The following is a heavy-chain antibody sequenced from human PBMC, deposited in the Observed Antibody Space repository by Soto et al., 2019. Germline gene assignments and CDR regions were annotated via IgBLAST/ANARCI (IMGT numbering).Heavy chain of an antibody. Sequence: QVQLVQSGAEVKMPGTSVKVSCKASGCKFTSYTFSWVRQVPGQGLEWMGRIIPIPRIADFAQKSQGRVTIITDESTSTFDMQLSSLRSEDTAVKYCTTSDGSRSAHFDYWGQGTLVSVS. CDR2: IIPIPRIA. J-gene: IGHJ4*02. CDR3: TTSDGSRSAHFDY. CDR1: GCKFTSYT. D-gene: IGHD3-10*01. V-gene: IGHV1-69*02.